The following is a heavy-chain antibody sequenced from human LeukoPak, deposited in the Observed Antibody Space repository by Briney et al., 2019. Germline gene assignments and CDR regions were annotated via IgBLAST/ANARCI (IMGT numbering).Heavy chain of an antibody. J-gene: IGHJ3*02. CDR2: IYTSGST. V-gene: IGHV4-4*07. CDR3: ARETYYYDSSGNTPPHDAFDI. CDR1: GGSISSYY. D-gene: IGHD3-22*01. Sequence: SETLSLTCTVSGGSISSYYWSWIRQPAGKGLEWIGRIYTSGSTNYNPSLKSRVTMSVDTSKNQFSLKLSSVTAADTAVYYCARETYYYDSSGNTPPHDAFDIWGQGTMVTVSS.